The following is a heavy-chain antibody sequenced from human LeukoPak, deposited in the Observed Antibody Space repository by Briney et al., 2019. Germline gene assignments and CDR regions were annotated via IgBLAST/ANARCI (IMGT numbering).Heavy chain of an antibody. CDR1: GFTFDTYA. Sequence: GGSLRLSCAASGFTFDTYAMSWVRQAPGKGLEWVSTLSGLGDDPYYADSVKGRFTISRVNSKNTLYLHINSLRVEDTAVYYCARAVIPSTSRHFDYWGQGTQVTVSS. J-gene: IGHJ4*02. CDR3: ARAVIPSTSRHFDY. CDR2: LSGLGDDP. V-gene: IGHV3-23*01. D-gene: IGHD2-2*01.